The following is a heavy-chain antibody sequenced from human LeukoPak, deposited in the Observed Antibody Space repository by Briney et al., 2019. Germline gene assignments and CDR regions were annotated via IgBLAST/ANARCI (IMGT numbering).Heavy chain of an antibody. Sequence: GGSLRLSCAGSGFTFSDFAMHWVRQAPGKGLEWVSGISGSDGNTYYADSVKGRFTISRDNSKNTLYLQMNSLRAEDTALFYCAKSDCITIHCKRLPDWGQGTLVTVSS. CDR2: ISGSDGNT. CDR3: AKSDCITIHCKRLPD. CDR1: GFTFSDFA. V-gene: IGHV3-23*01. D-gene: IGHD3-10*01. J-gene: IGHJ4*02.